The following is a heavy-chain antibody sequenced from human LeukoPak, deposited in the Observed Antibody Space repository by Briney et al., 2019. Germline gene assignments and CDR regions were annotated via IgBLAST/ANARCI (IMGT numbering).Heavy chain of an antibody. V-gene: IGHV3-23*01. CDR2: ISGSGGNT. J-gene: IGHJ4*02. CDR1: GFTFSSYA. Sequence: GPLRLSCAASGFTFSSYAMNWVRQAPGKGLEWVSAISGSGGNTYYADSVKGRFTISRDNSKNTLYLQMNSLRAEDTAVYYCAKGTMGRGFGYWGQGTLVTVSS. D-gene: IGHD3-10*01. CDR3: AKGTMGRGFGY.